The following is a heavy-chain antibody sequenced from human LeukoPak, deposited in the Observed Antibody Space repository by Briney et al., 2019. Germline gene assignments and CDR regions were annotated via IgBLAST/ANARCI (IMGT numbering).Heavy chain of an antibody. CDR3: ARGPPEYSSGYYYPFDY. J-gene: IGHJ4*02. CDR2: ISCDGSNK. D-gene: IGHD3-22*01. V-gene: IGHV3-30-3*01. CDR1: GFTFSSYA. Sequence: PGGSLRLSCAASGFTFSSYAMHWVRQAPGKGLEWVAVISCDGSNKYYADSVKGRFTISRDNSKNTLYLQMNSLRAEDTAVYYCARGPPEYSSGYYYPFDYWGQGTLVTVSS.